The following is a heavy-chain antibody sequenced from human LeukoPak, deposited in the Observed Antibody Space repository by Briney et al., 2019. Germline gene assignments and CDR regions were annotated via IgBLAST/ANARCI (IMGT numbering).Heavy chain of an antibody. J-gene: IGHJ4*02. CDR1: GFTFSSYG. V-gene: IGHV3-23*01. CDR2: ISGSGDSA. CDR3: AKRGSGWVPDY. Sequence: GGSLRLSCAASGFTFSSYGMSWVRQAPGKGLEWVSVISGSGDSAYYAESVKGQFTISRDNSKNTLYLHMNSLRAEDTAVYYCAKRGSGWVPDYWGQGTLVTVSS. D-gene: IGHD6-19*01.